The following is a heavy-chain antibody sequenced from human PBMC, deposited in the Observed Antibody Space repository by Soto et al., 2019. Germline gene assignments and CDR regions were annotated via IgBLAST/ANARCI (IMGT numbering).Heavy chain of an antibody. CDR2: ISAYNGNT. CDR1: GYSFTTYG. V-gene: IGHV1-18*01. CDR3: AREGPAPYYYYGMDV. Sequence: QVQLGQSGGEVKKPGASVKVSCKTSGYSFTTYGISWVRQAPGKGLEWMGWISAYNGNTNYAQKLQGRVTMTTDTSTSTAYMELRSLRSDDTAVYYCAREGPAPYYYYGMDVWGQGSTVTVSS. J-gene: IGHJ6*02.